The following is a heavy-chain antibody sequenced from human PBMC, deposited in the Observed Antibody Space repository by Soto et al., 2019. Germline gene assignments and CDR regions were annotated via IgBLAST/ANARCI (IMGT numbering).Heavy chain of an antibody. CDR3: ARGANGDSVGWFDP. CDR2: ISSSGSNI. Sequence: EVQLVESGGGLVQPGGSLRLSCAASGFTFSSYEMNWVRQAPGKGLEWVSYISSSGSNIYYADSVKGRFTISRDNAKKSLYLQMNRLRAEHTAFYYCARGANGDSVGWFDPWGQGTLVTVSS. CDR1: GFTFSSYE. V-gene: IGHV3-48*03. D-gene: IGHD4-17*01. J-gene: IGHJ5*02.